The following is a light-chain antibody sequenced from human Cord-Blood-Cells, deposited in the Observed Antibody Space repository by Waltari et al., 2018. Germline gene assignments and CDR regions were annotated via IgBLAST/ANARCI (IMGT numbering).Light chain of an antibody. Sequence: DIVMTQSPDFLAVPLGEEATINCKSSPSVLYSSNNKNYLAWYQQKPGQPPKLLIYWASTRESGVPDRFSGSGSGTDFTLTISSLQAEDVAVYYCQQYYSTPPTFGQGTKVEIK. CDR2: WAS. CDR1: PSVLYSSNNKNY. J-gene: IGKJ1*01. V-gene: IGKV4-1*01. CDR3: QQYYSTPPT.